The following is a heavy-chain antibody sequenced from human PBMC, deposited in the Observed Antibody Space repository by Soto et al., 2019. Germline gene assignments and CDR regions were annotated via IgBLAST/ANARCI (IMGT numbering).Heavy chain of an antibody. J-gene: IGHJ5*02. CDR1: GGSISSDGYS. D-gene: IGHD2-21*02. CDR3: ARGFGGAYCGGDCYSGNWFDP. CDR2: IYHSGST. V-gene: IGHV4-30-2*01. Sequence: SETLSLTCAVSGGSISSDGYSWSWIRQPPGKGLEWIGYIYHSGSTYYNPSLKSRVTISVDRSKNQFSLKLSSVTAADTAVYYCARGFGGAYCGGDCYSGNWFDPWGQGSLVTVSS.